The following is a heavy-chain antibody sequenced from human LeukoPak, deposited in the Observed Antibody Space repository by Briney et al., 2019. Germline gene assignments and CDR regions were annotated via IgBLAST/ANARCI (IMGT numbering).Heavy chain of an antibody. Sequence: PSQTLSLTCTVSGGSISSGSYYWSWIRQPAGKGLEWIGRIYTSGSTNYNPSLKSRVTISVDTSKNQFSLKLSSVTAADTAVYYCARGGWGYDSSGYYPALGYWGQGTLVTVPS. J-gene: IGHJ4*02. D-gene: IGHD3-22*01. V-gene: IGHV4-61*02. CDR3: ARGGWGYDSSGYYPALGY. CDR2: IYTSGST. CDR1: GGSISSGSYY.